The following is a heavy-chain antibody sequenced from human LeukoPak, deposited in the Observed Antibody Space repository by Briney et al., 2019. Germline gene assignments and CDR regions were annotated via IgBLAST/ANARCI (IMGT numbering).Heavy chain of an antibody. CDR3: ARVSIAARPYDYGREV. CDR2: IIPIFGTA. J-gene: IGHJ6*04. Sequence: RASVKVSCKASGGTFSSYAISWVRQAPGQGLEWMGGIIPIFGTANYAQKFQGRVTITADESTSTAYMELSSLRSEDTAVYYCARVSIAARPYDYGREVCGEGTTVTVAS. CDR1: GGTFSSYA. V-gene: IGHV1-69*13. D-gene: IGHD6-6*01.